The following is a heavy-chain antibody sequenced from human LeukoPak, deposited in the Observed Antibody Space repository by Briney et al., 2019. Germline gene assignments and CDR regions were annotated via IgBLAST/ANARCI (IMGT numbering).Heavy chain of an antibody. Sequence: SETLSLTCTVSGGSISSYYWSWIRQPPGKGLEWIGYIYYSGSTNYNPSLKSRVTISVDTSKNQFSLKLSSVTAADTAVYYCARMWFSSSWDRQFDPWGQGTLVTVSP. CDR1: GGSISSYY. D-gene: IGHD6-13*01. J-gene: IGHJ5*02. CDR2: IYYSGST. V-gene: IGHV4-59*01. CDR3: ARMWFSSSWDRQFDP.